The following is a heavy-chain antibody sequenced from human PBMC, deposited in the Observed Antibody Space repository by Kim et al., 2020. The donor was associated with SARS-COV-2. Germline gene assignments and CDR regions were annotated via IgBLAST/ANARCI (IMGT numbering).Heavy chain of an antibody. CDR2: INPSGGST. CDR1: GYTFTSYY. J-gene: IGHJ6*02. V-gene: IGHV1-46*01. CDR3: ARDQGIRPLLWFGEFLITTYGMDV. D-gene: IGHD3-10*01. Sequence: ASVKVSCKASGYTFTSYYMHWVRQAPGQGLEWMGIINPSGGSTSYAQKFQGRVTMTRDTSTSTVYMELSSLRSEDTAVYYCARDQGIRPLLWFGEFLITTYGMDVWGQGTTVTVSS.